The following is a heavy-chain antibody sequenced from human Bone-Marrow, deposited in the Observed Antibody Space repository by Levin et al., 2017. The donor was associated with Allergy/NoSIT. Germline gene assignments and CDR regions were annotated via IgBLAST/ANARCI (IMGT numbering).Heavy chain of an antibody. V-gene: IGHV3-48*01. CDR3: ARSIAVAGPFDY. CDR1: GFPFSSYA. CDR2: ISSSGNAI. J-gene: IGHJ4*02. D-gene: IGHD6-19*01. Sequence: GGSLRLSCVASGFPFSSYAMSWVRQAPGKGLDWVSYISSSGNAIYYADSVKGRFTISRDNAKNSLYVQMSNLRAEDTAVYYCARSIAVAGPFDYWGQGNLVTVSS.